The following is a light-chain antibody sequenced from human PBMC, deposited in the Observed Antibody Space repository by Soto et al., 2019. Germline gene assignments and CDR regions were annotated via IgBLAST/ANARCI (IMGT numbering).Light chain of an antibody. CDR2: DAS. CDR3: QQLNSYPRVT. J-gene: IGKJ5*01. Sequence: DIQMTQSPSTLSASVGASLTISCRASQRISSWLAWYQQKPGKAPKLLXYDASSLESGVPSRFSGSGSGTEFTPTISSLQPEDFATYYCQQLNSYPRVTFGQGTRLEIK. V-gene: IGKV1-5*01. CDR1: QRISSW.